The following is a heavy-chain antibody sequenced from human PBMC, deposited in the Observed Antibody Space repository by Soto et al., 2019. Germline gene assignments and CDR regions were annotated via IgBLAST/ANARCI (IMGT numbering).Heavy chain of an antibody. CDR3: ARDHSSSWYGVVDY. D-gene: IGHD6-13*01. Sequence: EVQLVESGGGLVKPGGSLRLSCAASGFTFSRYSMNWVRQAPGKGLEWVSSISSSSSYIYYADSVKGRFTISRDNAKNSLYLQMNSLRAEDTAVYYCARDHSSSWYGVVDYWGQGTLVTVSS. CDR2: ISSSSSYI. J-gene: IGHJ4*02. V-gene: IGHV3-21*01. CDR1: GFTFSRYS.